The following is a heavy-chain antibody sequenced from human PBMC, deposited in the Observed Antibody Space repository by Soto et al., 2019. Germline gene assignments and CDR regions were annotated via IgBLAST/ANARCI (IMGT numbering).Heavy chain of an antibody. CDR1: GGSISSSNW. CDR2: IYHSGST. D-gene: IGHD2-2*01. J-gene: IGHJ5*02. V-gene: IGHV4-4*02. CDR3: ARLNPPYCSSTSCWFDP. Sequence: SETLSLTCAVSGGSISSSNWWSWVRQPPGKGLEWIGEIYHSGSTNYNPSLKSRVTISVDKSKNQFSLKLSSVTAADTAVYYCARLNPPYCSSTSCWFDPWGQGTLVTVSS.